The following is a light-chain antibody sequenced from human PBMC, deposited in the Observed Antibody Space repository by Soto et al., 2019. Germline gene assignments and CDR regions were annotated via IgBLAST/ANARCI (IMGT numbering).Light chain of an antibody. CDR3: QQYGNSRGT. CDR2: GAS. V-gene: IGKV3-20*01. J-gene: IGKJ1*01. Sequence: DIVLTQSPGTLSLSPGDRATLSCRASQSVNTSYLAWYQPKPGWAPRLLSYGASSRATGIPDRFSGSGSGTDFTLTISGLEPEDFAVYYCQQYGNSRGTFGQGTKVDIK. CDR1: QSVNTSY.